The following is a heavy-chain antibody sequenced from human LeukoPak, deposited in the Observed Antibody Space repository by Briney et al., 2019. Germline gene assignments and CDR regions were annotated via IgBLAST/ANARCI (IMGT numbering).Heavy chain of an antibody. CDR3: AGEIGAAAPAY. CDR1: GLTFINRW. J-gene: IGHJ4*02. V-gene: IGHV3-74*01. Sequence: GGSLRLSCAASGLTFINRWMYWVRQAPGKGLVYVSRIDNDGSSSGYADSVKGRFTISRDNAKNTLYLQMNSLRVEDTAVYYCAGEIGAAAPAYWGQGTLVTVSS. D-gene: IGHD6-13*01. CDR2: IDNDGSSS.